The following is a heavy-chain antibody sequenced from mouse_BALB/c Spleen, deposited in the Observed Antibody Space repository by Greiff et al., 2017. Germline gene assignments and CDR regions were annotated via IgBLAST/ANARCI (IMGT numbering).Heavy chain of an antibody. CDR3: ARFYDYDYAMDY. J-gene: IGHJ4*01. Sequence: VQLQQSGAELARPGASVKLSCKASGYTFTSYWMQWVKQRPGQGLEWIGAIYPGDGDTRYTQKFKGKATLTADKSSSTAYMQLSSLASEDSAVYYCARFYDYDYAMDYWGQGTSVTVSS. CDR2: IYPGDGDT. CDR1: GYTFTSYW. V-gene: IGHV1-87*01. D-gene: IGHD2-4*01.